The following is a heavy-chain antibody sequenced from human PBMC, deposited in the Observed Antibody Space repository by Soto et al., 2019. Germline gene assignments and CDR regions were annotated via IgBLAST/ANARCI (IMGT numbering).Heavy chain of an antibody. D-gene: IGHD6-6*01. Sequence: EVQLVGSGGGLVQPGGSLRLSCAASGFTVSSNYMSWVRQAPGKGLEWVSVIYSGGSTYYADSVKGRFTISRDNSKNTLYLQMNSLRAEDTAVYYCARVAARPGRYYYYYIDVWGKGTTATVSS. V-gene: IGHV3-66*01. CDR3: ARVAARPGRYYYYYIDV. CDR2: IYSGGST. CDR1: GFTVSSNY. J-gene: IGHJ6*03.